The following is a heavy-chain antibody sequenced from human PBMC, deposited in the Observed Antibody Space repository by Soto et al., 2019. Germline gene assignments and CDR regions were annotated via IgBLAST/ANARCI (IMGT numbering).Heavy chain of an antibody. CDR3: TRESIENSDGLYDAFDI. CDR2: MNPKSGGA. Sequence: YSFPDHYTNWVRQAPGQGLEWMGWMNPKSGGAYFAQKFQGRVTLTRDTSIGTAYIEVNSLTSDDTAVYFCTRESIENSDGLYDAFDIWGQGTTVTVSS. CDR1: YSFPDHY. J-gene: IGHJ3*02. D-gene: IGHD5-18*01. V-gene: IGHV1-2*02.